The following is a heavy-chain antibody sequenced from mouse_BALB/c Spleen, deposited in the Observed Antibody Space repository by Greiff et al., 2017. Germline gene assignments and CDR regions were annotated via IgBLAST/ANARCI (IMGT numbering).Heavy chain of an antibody. Sequence: EVQGVESGGGLVQPGGSRKLSCAASGFTFSSFGMHWVRQAPEKGLEWVAYISSGSSTIYYADTVKGRFTISRDNPKNTLFLQMTSLRSEDTAMYYCARSEDGYYLYYAMDDGGQGTSVTVSS. CDR3: ARSEDGYYLYYAMDD. D-gene: IGHD2-3*01. CDR1: GFTFSSFG. V-gene: IGHV5-17*02. CDR2: ISSGSSTI. J-gene: IGHJ4*01.